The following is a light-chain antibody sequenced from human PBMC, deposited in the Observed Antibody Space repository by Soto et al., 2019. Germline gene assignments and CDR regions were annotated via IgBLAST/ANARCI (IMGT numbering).Light chain of an antibody. Sequence: VVLTQSPATLSLSPGERATLSCRASQSISEFLAWYQQKPGQAPRLLIYGASNRATGTPARFSGSGSGTDFTLTISSLEAEDFALYYCQQRSKWPVTFGGGTKVDIK. CDR3: QQRSKWPVT. V-gene: IGKV3-11*01. CDR1: QSISEF. J-gene: IGKJ4*01. CDR2: GAS.